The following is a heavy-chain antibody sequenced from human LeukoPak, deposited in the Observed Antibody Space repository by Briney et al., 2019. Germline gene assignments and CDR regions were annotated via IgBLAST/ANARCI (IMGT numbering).Heavy chain of an antibody. CDR1: GFTFPNYA. Sequence: GGSLRLSCAASGFTFPNYAMSWVRQAPGKGLEWVSAITASGGSTFYADPVKGRFTISRDNSKNTLYLQMNSLRAEDTAVYYCANFGSGSYLDYWGQGTLVTVSS. V-gene: IGHV3-23*01. CDR2: ITASGGST. D-gene: IGHD3-10*01. CDR3: ANFGSGSYLDY. J-gene: IGHJ4*02.